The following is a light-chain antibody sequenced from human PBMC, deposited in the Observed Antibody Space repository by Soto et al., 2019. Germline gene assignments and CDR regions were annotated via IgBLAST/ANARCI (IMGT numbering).Light chain of an antibody. Sequence: QSALTQPASLSRSPGQSITISCTGTSSDVGGYNYVSWYQQHPGKAPKLMIYDVSNRPSGVSNRFSRSKSGNTASLTISGLQAEDEADYYCSSYRASSTTHYVFGTGTKVTVL. CDR2: DVS. CDR3: SSYRASSTTHYV. CDR1: SSDVGGYNY. J-gene: IGLJ1*01. V-gene: IGLV2-14*03.